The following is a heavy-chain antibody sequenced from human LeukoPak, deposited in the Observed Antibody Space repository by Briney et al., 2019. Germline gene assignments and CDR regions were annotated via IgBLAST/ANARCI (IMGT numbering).Heavy chain of an antibody. D-gene: IGHD3-22*01. CDR1: GAAVSSGSYY. CDR3: ARAFPYYYDSSGSVVGDAFDF. J-gene: IGHJ3*01. CDR2: VYYRGST. V-gene: IGHV4-61*01. Sequence: PSETRSLTCSVSGAAVSSGSYYRSWIRQPPGKGLEWIGYVYYRGSTHFNPSLKSRVTISVDTSKNQYSLKLSPVTAADTAVYYCARAFPYYYDSSGSVVGDAFDFWGQGTMVTVSS.